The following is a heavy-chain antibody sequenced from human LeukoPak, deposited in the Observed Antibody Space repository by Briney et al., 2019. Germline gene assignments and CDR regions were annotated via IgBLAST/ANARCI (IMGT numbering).Heavy chain of an antibody. D-gene: IGHD6-19*01. V-gene: IGHV4-38-2*01. CDR3: ARSLRNSGYHPGWPDALGM. Sequence: SETLSLTCAVSVYSIRSAHYCGWIRQPPGKGLEWIGSIYHSGSSYSNPSLKSRVTISVDTSKNQLSLKLNSVTAAATAVYDCARSLRNSGYHPGWPDALGMWGQGTMVTVSS. CDR2: IYHSGSS. CDR1: VYSIRSAHY. J-gene: IGHJ3*02.